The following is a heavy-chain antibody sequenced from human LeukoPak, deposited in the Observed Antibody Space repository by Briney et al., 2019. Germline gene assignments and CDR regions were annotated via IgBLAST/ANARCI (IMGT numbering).Heavy chain of an antibody. J-gene: IGHJ4*01. Sequence: PSETLTLPCTVSVDSVIRSYWIWIRHSPGETLQYLSYIYNTLDVNLRPSLQSRVTISIVMSRNQVSVRLNSVSPADSAIYHCARGRSYDITGYNPTFYFDSGGHGVLVTVAS. CDR1: VDSVIRSY. D-gene: IGHD3-9*01. CDR2: IYNTLDV. CDR3: ARGRSYDITGYNPTFYFDS. V-gene: IGHV4-59*02.